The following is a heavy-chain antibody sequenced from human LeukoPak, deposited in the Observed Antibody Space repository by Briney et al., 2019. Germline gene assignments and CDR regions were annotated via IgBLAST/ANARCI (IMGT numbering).Heavy chain of an antibody. CDR3: ARDRFLYSSSSGKHFDY. CDR1: GGSISSSSYY. V-gene: IGHV4-39*07. D-gene: IGHD6-6*01. J-gene: IGHJ4*02. Sequence: SETLSLTCTVSGGSISSSSYYWGWIRQPPGKGLEWIGSIYYSGSTYYNPSLKSRVTISVDTSKNQFSLKLSSVTAADTAVYYCARDRFLYSSSSGKHFDYWGQGTLVTVSS. CDR2: IYYSGST.